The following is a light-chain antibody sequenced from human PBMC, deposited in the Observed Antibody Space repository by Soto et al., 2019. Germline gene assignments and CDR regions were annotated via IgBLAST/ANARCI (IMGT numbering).Light chain of an antibody. CDR3: CSSAGSSTYAV. J-gene: IGLJ7*01. CDR2: EGS. V-gene: IGLV2-23*01. Sequence: QSALTQPASVSGSPGQSITISCTGTSSDVGSYNLVSWYQQHPGKAPKLMVYEGSKRPSGVSNRFSGSKSGNTASLTIAGLQAEDEADYYCCSSAGSSTYAVFGGGTQRNVL. CDR1: SSDVGSYNL.